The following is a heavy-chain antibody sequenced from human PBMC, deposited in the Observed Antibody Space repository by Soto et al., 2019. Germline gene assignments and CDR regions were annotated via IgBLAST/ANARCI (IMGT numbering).Heavy chain of an antibody. Sequence: PGGSLRLSCAASGFTFSSYSMDWVRQAPGKGLEWVSSISSSSSYIYYADSVKGRFTISRDNAKNSLYLQMNSLRAEDTAVYYCARDGPLYSSSSGDYYYYGMDVWGQGTTVTVSS. D-gene: IGHD6-6*01. CDR2: ISSSSSYI. J-gene: IGHJ6*02. V-gene: IGHV3-21*01. CDR3: ARDGPLYSSSSGDYYYYGMDV. CDR1: GFTFSSYS.